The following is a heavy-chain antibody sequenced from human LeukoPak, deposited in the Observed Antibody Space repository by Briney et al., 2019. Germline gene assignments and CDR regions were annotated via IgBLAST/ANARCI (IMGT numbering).Heavy chain of an antibody. V-gene: IGHV3-23*01. CDR1: GFTFSSYA. J-gene: IGHJ5*02. CDR3: AKSPYSSSWYWFDP. CDR2: ISGSGGST. Sequence: GGSLRLSCAASGFTFSSYAMSWVRQAPGKGLEWVSAISGSGGSTYYADSVKGRFTISRDNSKNTLYLQMNSLRAEDTAVYCCAKSPYSSSWYWFDPWGQGTLVTVSS. D-gene: IGHD6-13*01.